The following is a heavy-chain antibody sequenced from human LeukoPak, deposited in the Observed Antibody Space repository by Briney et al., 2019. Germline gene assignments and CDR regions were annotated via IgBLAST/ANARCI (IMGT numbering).Heavy chain of an antibody. CDR3: AKGAADWYLRYIED. CDR1: GVTFKKSA. Sequence: GGSLRLSCVGSGVTFKKSAMSWVRQSPGKGLEWVSTMTSSADKAYYADSVKGRFTISRDDSKNTLYLLLSSLRADDTALYYCAKGAADWYLRYIEDWGQGTRVIVSS. D-gene: IGHD3-9*01. CDR2: MTSSADKA. J-gene: IGHJ4*02. V-gene: IGHV3-23*01.